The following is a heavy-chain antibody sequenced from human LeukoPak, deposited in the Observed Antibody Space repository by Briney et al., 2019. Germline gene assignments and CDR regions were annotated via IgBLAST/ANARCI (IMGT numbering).Heavy chain of an antibody. V-gene: IGHV1-46*01. Sequence: GSVRVSCKASGYTFTSYYMHWVRQAPGQGLEWMGMIKPSGGSTVYAQKFQARVTITRDTSTSTVYMELSSLRSEDTAVYYCARGLVAAAALDYWGQGTLVTVSS. CDR2: IKPSGGST. CDR1: GYTFTSYY. CDR3: ARGLVAAAALDY. D-gene: IGHD6-25*01. J-gene: IGHJ4*02.